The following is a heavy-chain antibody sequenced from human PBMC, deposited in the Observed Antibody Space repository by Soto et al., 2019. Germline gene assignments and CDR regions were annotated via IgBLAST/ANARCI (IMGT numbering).Heavy chain of an antibody. CDR2: INPIVSMS. J-gene: IGHJ4*02. Sequence: QVQLVQSGTEVKKPGSSVKVSCKASGDTFSFYTINWVRQAPGLGLEWVGRINPIVSMSNYAQKFQGRVSMTADISTSTDYMEVRRLRSDVRAMYFCASSYGSGYRAFDYWGQGALVIVSS. V-gene: IGHV1-69*02. CDR3: ASSYGSGYRAFDY. CDR1: GDTFSFYT. D-gene: IGHD3-10*01.